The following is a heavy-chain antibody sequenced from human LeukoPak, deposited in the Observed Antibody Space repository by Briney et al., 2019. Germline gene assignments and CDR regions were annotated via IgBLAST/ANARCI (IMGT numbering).Heavy chain of an antibody. J-gene: IGHJ5*02. CDR3: AKPYSGTILTGWFDP. Sequence: PGRSLRLSCAASGFTFSSYAMTWVRQAPGKGLEWVSIISGSGGSTSYADSVKGRFTISRGNSKNTLYLQMNSLRAEDTALYYCAKPYSGTILTGWFDPWGQGTLVTVSS. D-gene: IGHD3-9*01. V-gene: IGHV3-23*01. CDR1: GFTFSSYA. CDR2: ISGSGGST.